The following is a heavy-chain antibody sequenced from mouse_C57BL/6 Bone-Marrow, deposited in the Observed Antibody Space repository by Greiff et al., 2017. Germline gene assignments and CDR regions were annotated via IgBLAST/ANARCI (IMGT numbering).Heavy chain of an antibody. CDR1: GYTFTSYW. Sequence: QVQLQQPGAELVKPGASVKLSCKASGYTFTSYWMQWVKQRPGQGLEWIGEIDPSDSYTNYNQKFKGKATLTVDTSSSTAYMHLSSLTSEDSAVYYWAREELRLLWYVDVWGTGTTVTVSS. V-gene: IGHV1-50*01. J-gene: IGHJ1*03. D-gene: IGHD2-12*01. CDR2: IDPSDSYT. CDR3: AREELRLLWYVDV.